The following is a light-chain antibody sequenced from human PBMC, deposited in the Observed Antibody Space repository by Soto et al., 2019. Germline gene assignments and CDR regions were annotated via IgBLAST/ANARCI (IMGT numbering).Light chain of an antibody. CDR1: QSVASSS. CDR3: QHYGGSQGT. J-gene: IGKJ4*01. Sequence: EIVLTQSPGTLSLSPGERATLSCRASQSVASSSIAWYQQKLGQAPRLLIYGASNRATGIPDRFSGSGSGTDFALTFSRLDPEDFAVYYCQHYGGSQGTFGQGNKVEIK. CDR2: GAS. V-gene: IGKV3-20*01.